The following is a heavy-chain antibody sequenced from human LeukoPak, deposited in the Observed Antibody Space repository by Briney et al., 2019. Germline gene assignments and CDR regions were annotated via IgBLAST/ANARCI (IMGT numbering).Heavy chain of an antibody. J-gene: IGHJ4*02. CDR3: AKDLTSGSGSYDY. CDR1: GFTFTDYA. V-gene: IGHV3-23*01. D-gene: IGHD3-10*01. Sequence: GGSLRLSCTASGFTFTDYAMSWVRQAPGEGLEWVSAISGDGGGYTYYADSVKGRFTISRVNSKNTLYLEMNSLRAEDTAVYYCAKDLTSGSGSYDYWGQGTPVTVSS. CDR2: ISGDGGGYT.